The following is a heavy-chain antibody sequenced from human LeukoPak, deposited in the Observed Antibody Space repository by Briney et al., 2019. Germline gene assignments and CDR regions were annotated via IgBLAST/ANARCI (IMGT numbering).Heavy chain of an antibody. CDR1: GFTFSSYA. V-gene: IGHV3-23*01. CDR2: ISGSGGST. CDR3: AKELDSSDLYYFDY. D-gene: IGHD6-19*01. J-gene: IGHJ4*02. Sequence: PGGSLRLSCAASGFTFSSYAMSWVRQAPWKGLEWVSAISGSGGSTYYADSVKCRFTISRDNSKNTLYLQMNSLRAEDTAVYYCAKELDSSDLYYFDYWGQGTLVTVSS.